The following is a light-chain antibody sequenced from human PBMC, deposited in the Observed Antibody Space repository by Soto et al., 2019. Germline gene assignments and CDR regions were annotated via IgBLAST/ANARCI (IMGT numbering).Light chain of an antibody. CDR2: EVS. CDR1: SSDVGSYNR. J-gene: IGLJ1*01. Sequence: QSVLTQPPSVSGAAGQAVTISCTGTSSDVGSYNRVSWYQQPPGTAPKLMIYEVSNRPSGVPDRFSGSKSGNTASLTISGLQAEDEADYYCNSYTSSNTYVFGTGTKVTV. CDR3: NSYTSSNTYV. V-gene: IGLV2-18*02.